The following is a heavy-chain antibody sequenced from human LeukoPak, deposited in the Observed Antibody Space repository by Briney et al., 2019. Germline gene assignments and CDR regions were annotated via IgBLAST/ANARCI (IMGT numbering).Heavy chain of an antibody. Sequence: GGSLRLSCAASGFTFSNNWMTWVRQAPGKGLEWVASVKKDASEKYYVDSVKGRFTISRDNAKNSLYLQMNSLRAEDTAVYYCARHKEITMIVLNAFDIWGQGTMVTVSS. J-gene: IGHJ3*02. CDR1: GFTFSNNW. D-gene: IGHD3-22*01. CDR2: VKKDASEK. CDR3: ARHKEITMIVLNAFDI. V-gene: IGHV3-7*01.